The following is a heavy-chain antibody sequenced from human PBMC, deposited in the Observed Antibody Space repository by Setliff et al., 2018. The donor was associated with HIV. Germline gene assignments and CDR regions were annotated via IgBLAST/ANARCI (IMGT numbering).Heavy chain of an antibody. V-gene: IGHV4-61*02. CDR1: GGSISSGTSY. Sequence: SETLSLTCTVSGGSISSGTSYWSWIRQPAGKGLEWIGRIYTSGSTNYNPSLKSRVTISLDMSTSQFSLRLSSVTAADTAVYYCARAVYYFDFWGQGTLVTVSS. D-gene: IGHD1-20*01. CDR2: IYTSGST. J-gene: IGHJ4*02. CDR3: ARAVYYFDF.